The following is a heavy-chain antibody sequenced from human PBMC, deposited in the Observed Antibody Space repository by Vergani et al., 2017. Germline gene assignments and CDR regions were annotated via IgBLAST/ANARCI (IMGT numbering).Heavy chain of an antibody. D-gene: IGHD2-2*02. CDR1: GFTFSDYA. CDR2: ISGSGGNT. J-gene: IGHJ4*02. V-gene: IGHV3-23*01. Sequence: EMQLLESGGGLVQPGGSLRLSCAASGFTFSDYAMNWGRQAPGKGLEWVSSISGSGGNTYYADSVKGRFTIARDNSKNVLSLQMNSLRAEDTAVYYCANQGCTSATSYTNFWGQGTLVTVSS. CDR3: ANQGCTSATSYTNF.